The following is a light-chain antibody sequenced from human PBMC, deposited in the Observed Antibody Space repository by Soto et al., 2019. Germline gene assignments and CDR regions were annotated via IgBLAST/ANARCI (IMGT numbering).Light chain of an antibody. V-gene: IGLV1-44*01. CDR2: TNN. CDR1: RSNIGSNT. CDR3: ASWDDSLNGRV. Sequence: QSVLTQPPSASGTPGQRVPISCSGSRSNIGSNTVNWYRHLPGTAPKLLIYTNNQRPSGVPDRFSGSKSGTSASLAISGLQSDDEADYYCASWDDSLNGRVFGTGTKLTVL. J-gene: IGLJ1*01.